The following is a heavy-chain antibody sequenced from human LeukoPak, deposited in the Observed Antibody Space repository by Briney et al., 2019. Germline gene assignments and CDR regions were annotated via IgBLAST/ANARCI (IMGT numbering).Heavy chain of an antibody. V-gene: IGHV5-51*01. CDR1: GYSFTSYW. CDR2: IYPGDSDT. D-gene: IGHD5-12*01. Sequence: GESLKISCKGSGYSFTSYWIGWVRQMPGKGLEWMGIIYPGDSDTRYSPSFQGQVTISADKSISTAYLQWSSQKASDTAMYYCARQSRRGYSGYGVNWFDPWGQGTLVTVSS. CDR3: ARQSRRGYSGYGVNWFDP. J-gene: IGHJ5*02.